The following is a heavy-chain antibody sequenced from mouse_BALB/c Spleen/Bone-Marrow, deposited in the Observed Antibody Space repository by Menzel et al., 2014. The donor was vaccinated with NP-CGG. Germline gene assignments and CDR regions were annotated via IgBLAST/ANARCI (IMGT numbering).Heavy chain of an antibody. J-gene: IGHJ2*01. CDR2: ISNGGGST. V-gene: IGHV5-12-2*01. CDR1: GFTFSSYT. Sequence: EVQVVESGGGLVQPGGSLKLSCAASGFTFSSYTMSWVRQTPEKRLEWVAYISNGGGSTYYPDTVKGRFTISRDNAKKTLYLQMSGLKSEDTAMYYCARLITTYFDYWGQGTTPTVSS. CDR3: ARLITTYFDY. D-gene: IGHD1-1*01.